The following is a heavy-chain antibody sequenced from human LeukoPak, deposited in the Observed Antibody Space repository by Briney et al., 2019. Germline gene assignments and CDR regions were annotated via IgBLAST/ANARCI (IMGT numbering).Heavy chain of an antibody. CDR3: ARVRCSSTSCYAFLFDY. D-gene: IGHD2-2*01. Sequence: ASVTVSCKASGYTFTSYDINWVRQATGQGLEWMGWMNPNSGNTGYAQKFQGRVTMTRNTSISTAYMELSSLRSEDTAVYYCARVRCSSTSCYAFLFDYWGQGTLVTVSS. V-gene: IGHV1-8*01. CDR1: GYTFTSYD. J-gene: IGHJ4*02. CDR2: MNPNSGNT.